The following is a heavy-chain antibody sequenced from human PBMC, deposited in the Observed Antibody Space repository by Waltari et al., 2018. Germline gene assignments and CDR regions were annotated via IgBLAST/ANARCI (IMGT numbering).Heavy chain of an antibody. CDR3: AKQSPSYTRGWYPLES. CDR2: IDSGGKT. J-gene: IGHJ4*02. CDR1: GFTVRTNF. Sequence: EVQLVESGGNLIQPGGSLRLSCAASGFTVRTNFISWVRQAPGKGLEWVSSIDSGGKTYYAGSVKGRFTISRDNYKNMVYLEMNSLRAEDTAVYYCAKQSPSYTRGWYPLESWGPGTLVTVSP. D-gene: IGHD6-19*01. V-gene: IGHV3-53*01.